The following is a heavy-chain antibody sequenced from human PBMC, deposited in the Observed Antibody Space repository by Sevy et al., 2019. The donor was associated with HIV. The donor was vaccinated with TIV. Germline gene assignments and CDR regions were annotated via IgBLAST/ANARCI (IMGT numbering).Heavy chain of an antibody. D-gene: IGHD2-15*01. CDR2: ISGSGGST. Sequence: GGSLRLSCAASGFTFSSYAMSWVRQAPGKGLEWVSAISGSGGSTYYADSVKGRFTISRDNSKITLYLQMNSLRAEDTAVYYCAKLVDIVVVVAASAGYFDYWGQGTLVTVSS. CDR1: GFTFSSYA. V-gene: IGHV3-23*01. CDR3: AKLVDIVVVVAASAGYFDY. J-gene: IGHJ4*02.